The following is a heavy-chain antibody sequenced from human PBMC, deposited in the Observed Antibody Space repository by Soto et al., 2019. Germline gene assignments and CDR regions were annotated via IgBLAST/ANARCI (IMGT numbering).Heavy chain of an antibody. Sequence: QVQLVESGGGVVQPGRSLRLSCAASGFTFSSYGMHWVRQAPGKGLEWVAVISYDGSNKYYADSVKGRFTISRDNSKNTLYLQMNSLRAEDTAVYYCAKSWWVAVAYGMDVRGQGTTVTVSS. J-gene: IGHJ6*02. CDR1: GFTFSSYG. V-gene: IGHV3-30*18. CDR3: AKSWWVAVAYGMDV. D-gene: IGHD6-19*01. CDR2: ISYDGSNK.